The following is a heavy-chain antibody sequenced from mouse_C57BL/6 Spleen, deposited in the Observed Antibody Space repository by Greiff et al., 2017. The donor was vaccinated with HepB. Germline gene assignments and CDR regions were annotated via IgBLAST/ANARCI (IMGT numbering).Heavy chain of an antibody. Sequence: LLESGPGLVKPSQSLSLTCSVTGYSITSGYYWNWIRQFPGNKLEWMGYISYDGSNNYNPSLKNRISITRDTSKNQFFLKLNSVTTEDTATYYCARAPYYYGSRYYFDYWGQGTTLTVSS. CDR2: ISYDGSN. CDR1: GYSITSGYY. D-gene: IGHD1-1*01. J-gene: IGHJ2*01. CDR3: ARAPYYYGSRYYFDY. V-gene: IGHV3-6*01.